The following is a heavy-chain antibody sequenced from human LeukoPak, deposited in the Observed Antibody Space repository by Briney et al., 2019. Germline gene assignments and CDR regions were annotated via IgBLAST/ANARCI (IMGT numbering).Heavy chain of an antibody. CDR3: ARRKYCSSTSCYKGWWVTGTHFDH. CDR2: ITSYSTYI. Sequence: GGSLRLSCAASGFTFNNYSIHWVRQAPGKGLEWVSSITSYSTYISYGDSVKGRFTISRDNSKNSLYLHMNSLKVEDTAVYYCARRKYCSSTSCYKGWWVTGTHFDHWGQGTLVTVSS. J-gene: IGHJ4*02. V-gene: IGHV3-21*01. CDR1: GFTFNNYS. D-gene: IGHD2-2*02.